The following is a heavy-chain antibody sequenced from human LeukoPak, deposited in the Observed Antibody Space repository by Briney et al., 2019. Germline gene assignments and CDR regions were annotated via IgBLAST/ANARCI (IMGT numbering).Heavy chain of an antibody. D-gene: IGHD3-22*01. CDR2: IIPIFGTA. Sequence: SVKVSCKASGGTFSSYAISWVRQAPGQGLEWMGGIIPIFGTANYAQKFQGRVTITADESTSTAYMELSSLRSEDTAVYYCARTYYCDSSGYQGYYYYYYGMDVWGQGTTVTVSS. CDR1: GGTFSSYA. J-gene: IGHJ6*02. V-gene: IGHV1-69*13. CDR3: ARTYYCDSSGYQGYYYYYYGMDV.